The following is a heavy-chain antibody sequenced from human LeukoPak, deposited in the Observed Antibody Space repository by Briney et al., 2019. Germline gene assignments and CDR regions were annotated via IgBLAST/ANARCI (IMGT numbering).Heavy chain of an antibody. J-gene: IGHJ4*02. CDR1: GFAFSSYG. CDR3: AKDRSARRDIDY. CDR2: ISYDGSNK. Sequence: GRSLRLSCAASGFAFSSYGMHWVRQAPGKGLEWVAVISYDGSNKYYADSVKGRFTISRDNSKNTLYLQMNSLRAEDTAVYYCAKDRSARRDIDYWGQGTLVTVSS. D-gene: IGHD6-25*01. V-gene: IGHV3-30*18.